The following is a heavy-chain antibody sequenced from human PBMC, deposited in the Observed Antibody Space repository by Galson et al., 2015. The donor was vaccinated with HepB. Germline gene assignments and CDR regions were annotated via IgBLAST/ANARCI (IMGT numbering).Heavy chain of an antibody. CDR2: INAYNANT. Sequence: SVKVSCKASAYTFSSHGLSWVRQAPGQGLEWMGWINAYNANTHYAQKFQGRVTMTTDTSTSIVHMELRSLRSDDTAIYYCAEGSCLSRGGFDIWGQGTLVTVSA. V-gene: IGHV1-18*04. CDR1: AYTFSSHG. J-gene: IGHJ3*02. CDR3: AEGSCLSRGGFDI. D-gene: IGHD2-15*01.